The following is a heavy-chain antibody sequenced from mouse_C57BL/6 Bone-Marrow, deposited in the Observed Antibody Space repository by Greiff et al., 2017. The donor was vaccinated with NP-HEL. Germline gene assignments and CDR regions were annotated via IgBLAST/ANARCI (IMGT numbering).Heavy chain of an antibody. J-gene: IGHJ3*01. V-gene: IGHV1-19*01. CDR2: INPYNGGT. Sequence: VQLQQSGPVLVKPGASVKMSCKASGYTFTDYYMNWVKQSHGKSLEWIGVINPYNGGTSYNQKFKGKATLTVDKSSSTAYMELNSLTSEDSAVYYCARRGDYDDGAWFAYWGQGTLVTVSA. CDR3: ARRGDYDDGAWFAY. CDR1: GYTFTDYY. D-gene: IGHD2-4*01.